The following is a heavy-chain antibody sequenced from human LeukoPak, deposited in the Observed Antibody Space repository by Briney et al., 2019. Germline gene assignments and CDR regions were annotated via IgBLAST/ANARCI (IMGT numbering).Heavy chain of an antibody. V-gene: IGHV4-59*01. Sequence: PSETLSLTCTVSGGSISSYYWSWIRQPPGKGLEWIGYIYYSGSTNYNPSLKSRVTTSVDTSKNQFSLKLSSVTAADTAVYYCARTDYDILTGYHPPDYWGQGTLVTVSS. D-gene: IGHD3-9*01. CDR2: IYYSGST. J-gene: IGHJ4*02. CDR1: GGSISSYY. CDR3: ARTDYDILTGYHPPDY.